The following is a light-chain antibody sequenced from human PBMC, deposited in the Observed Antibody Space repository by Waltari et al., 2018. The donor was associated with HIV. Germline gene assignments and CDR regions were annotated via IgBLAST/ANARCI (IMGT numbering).Light chain of an antibody. Sequence: QSVLTQPPSASGTPGQRVTISCSGSRSNIGSTFVSWFQQLPGMAPKLLIYRNIQRPSGVPDRFSGSKSGTSASLAISGLRSEDGADYYCAVWDDSLTGHVVFGGGTKLTVL. CDR1: RSNIGSTF. J-gene: IGLJ2*01. CDR3: AVWDDSLTGHVV. CDR2: RNI. V-gene: IGLV1-47*01.